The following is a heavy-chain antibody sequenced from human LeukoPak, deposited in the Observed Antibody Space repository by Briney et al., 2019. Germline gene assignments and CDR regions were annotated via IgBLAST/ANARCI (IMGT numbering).Heavy chain of an antibody. V-gene: IGHV3-23*01. J-gene: IGHJ4*02. CDR2: ISGSGVMT. Sequence: PGGSLRLSCAASGFTFSDYAMTWVRQAPGKGLEWVATISGSGVMTYYADSVRGRFTISRDNSKSTLSLQMNSLRAEDTAIYYCATYRQVLLPFESWGQGTLVTVSS. CDR3: ATYRQVLLPFES. D-gene: IGHD2-8*02. CDR1: GFTFSDYA.